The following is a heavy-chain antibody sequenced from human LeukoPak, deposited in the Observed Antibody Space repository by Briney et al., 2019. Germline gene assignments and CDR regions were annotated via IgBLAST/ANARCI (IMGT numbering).Heavy chain of an antibody. J-gene: IGHJ4*02. Sequence: GGSLRLSCAAAGLTVSSNYMSWVRQAPGKGLEWVSVIFSGGSTYYANSVKGRFTISRDNSKNTLYLQMNSLRAEDTAVYYCARGGGNSEFDYWGQGTLVTVSS. CDR3: ARGGGNSEFDY. CDR2: IFSGGST. CDR1: GLTVSSNY. D-gene: IGHD4-23*01. V-gene: IGHV3-53*01.